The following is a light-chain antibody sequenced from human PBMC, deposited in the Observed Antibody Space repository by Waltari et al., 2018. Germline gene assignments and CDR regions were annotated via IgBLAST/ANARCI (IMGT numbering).Light chain of an antibody. J-gene: IGLJ2*01. V-gene: IGLV3-25*03. Sequence: SSELTQPPSVSVSPGQTARIPCSGDKLSSQYVYWYQQKPGPTPIILIRKDTERPPGVPERCAGSTSGTTVTLTITGVQPEDEADYYCQSAHPNTGVVFGGGTKLTVL. CDR2: KDT. CDR3: QSAHPNTGVV. CDR1: KLSSQY.